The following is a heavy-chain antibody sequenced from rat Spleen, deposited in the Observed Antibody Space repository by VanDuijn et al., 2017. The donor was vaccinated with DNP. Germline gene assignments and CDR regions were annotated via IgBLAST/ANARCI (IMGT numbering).Heavy chain of an antibody. CDR3: ARHRLYHNLFDY. CDR2: ISPDGDRT. CDR1: GFTFGNYD. Sequence: EVQLVESGENLVRPGGSLKLSCVVSGFTFGNYDMAWVRQAPTKGLEWVALISPDGDRTYYRDAVRGRFTFSRDNAESTLYLQMDSLRSEDTATYYCARHRLYHNLFDYWGQGVMVTVSS. D-gene: IGHD1-10*01. J-gene: IGHJ2*01. V-gene: IGHV5S23*01.